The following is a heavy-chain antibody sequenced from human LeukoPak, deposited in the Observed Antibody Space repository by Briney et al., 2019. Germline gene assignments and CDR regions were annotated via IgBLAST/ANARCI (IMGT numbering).Heavy chain of an antibody. CDR3: ARHSSSGWYPFDY. CDR2: IYYSGST. V-gene: IGHV4-59*08. Sequence: SETLSLTCTVSGGSISSYYWGWIRQPPGKGLEWIGYIYYSGSTNYNPSLKSRVTISVDASKNQFSLKLTSVTAADTAVYYCARHSSSGWYPFDYWGQGTLVTVSS. D-gene: IGHD6-19*01. J-gene: IGHJ4*02. CDR1: GGSISSYY.